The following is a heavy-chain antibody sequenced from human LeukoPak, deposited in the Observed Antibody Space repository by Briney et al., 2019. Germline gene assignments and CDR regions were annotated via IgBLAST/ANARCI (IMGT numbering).Heavy chain of an antibody. Sequence: SETLSLTCAVYGGSFSGYYWSWIRQPPGKGLGWIGEINHSGSTNYNPSLKSRVTISVDTSKNQFSLKLSSVTAADTAVYYCARGRDDFWSGYYTRIKGWFDPWGQGTLVTVSS. D-gene: IGHD3-3*01. CDR3: ARGRDDFWSGYYTRIKGWFDP. CDR2: INHSGST. V-gene: IGHV4-34*01. CDR1: GGSFSGYY. J-gene: IGHJ5*02.